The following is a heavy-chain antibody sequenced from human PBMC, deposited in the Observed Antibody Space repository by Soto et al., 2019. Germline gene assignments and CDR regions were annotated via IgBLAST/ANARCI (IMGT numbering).Heavy chain of an antibody. CDR3: AREGKQRAPDDYYIDGMDV. J-gene: IGHJ6*02. CDR2: IWYDGSNK. V-gene: IGHV3-33*01. CDR1: GFTFSSYG. D-gene: IGHD6-25*01. Sequence: GGSLRLSCAASGFTFSSYGMHWVRQAPGKGLEWVAVIWYDGSNKYYADSVKGRFTISRDNSKNTLYLQMNSLRAEDTAVYYCAREGKQRAPDDYYIDGMDVWGQGTTVTVSS.